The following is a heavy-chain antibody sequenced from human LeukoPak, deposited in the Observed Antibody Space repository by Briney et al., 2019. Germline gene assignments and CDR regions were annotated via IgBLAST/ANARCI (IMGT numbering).Heavy chain of an antibody. D-gene: IGHD6-19*01. Sequence: GSLRLSCAASGFIFSNYAMSWVRQAPGKGLEWVSGISGRGGSTYYADFVKGRFTISRDNSKNTLYLQMNSLRAEATAVYYCAKDLGYTSGWSDYWGQGTLVTVSS. V-gene: IGHV3-23*01. J-gene: IGHJ4*02. CDR2: ISGRGGST. CDR3: AKDLGYTSGWSDY. CDR1: GFIFSNYA.